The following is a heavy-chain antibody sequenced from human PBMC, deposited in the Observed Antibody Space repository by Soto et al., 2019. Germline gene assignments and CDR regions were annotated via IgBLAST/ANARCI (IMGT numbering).Heavy chain of an antibody. V-gene: IGHV4-39*01. Sequence: QLQLQESGPGLVRPSETLSLTCSVSGDSITNVIYYWGWIRQSPGKGLEWIGSFNYGGPTYYSLFHECAVSIPAYTSKNKFSLRLNTVTAADTAIYFCARHTSHPGLVTSSLFVDGGHGALVTVSS. D-gene: IGHD2-21*02. CDR1: GDSITNVIYY. CDR3: ARHTSHPGLVTSSLFVD. J-gene: IGHJ4*01. CDR2: FNYGGPT.